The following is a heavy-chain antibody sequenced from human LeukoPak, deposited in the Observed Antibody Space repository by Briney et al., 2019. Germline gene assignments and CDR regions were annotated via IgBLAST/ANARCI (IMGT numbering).Heavy chain of an antibody. CDR3: ARGRKGRGIAVVITSSFDY. D-gene: IGHD3-22*01. CDR2: INPNSGGT. Sequence: ASVKVSCKASGYTFTGYYMHWVRQAPGQGLEWMGWINPNSGGTNYAQKFQGRVTMTRDTSISTAYMELSRLRSDDTAVYYCARGRKGRGIAVVITSSFDYWGQGTLVTVSS. CDR1: GYTFTGYY. J-gene: IGHJ4*02. V-gene: IGHV1-2*02.